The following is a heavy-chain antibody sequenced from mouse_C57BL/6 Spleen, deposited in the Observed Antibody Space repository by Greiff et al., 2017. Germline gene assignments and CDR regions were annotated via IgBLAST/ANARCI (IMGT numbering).Heavy chain of an antibody. Sequence: QVQLQQSGAELARPGASVKLSCKASGYTFTSYGISWVKQRTGQGLEWIGEIYPRSGNTYYNEKFKGKATLTADKSSSTAYMELRSLTSEDSAVYFCARGITTVVATDCYFDVWGTGTTVTVSS. D-gene: IGHD1-1*01. CDR3: ARGITTVVATDCYFDV. V-gene: IGHV1-81*01. CDR1: GYTFTSYG. CDR2: IYPRSGNT. J-gene: IGHJ1*03.